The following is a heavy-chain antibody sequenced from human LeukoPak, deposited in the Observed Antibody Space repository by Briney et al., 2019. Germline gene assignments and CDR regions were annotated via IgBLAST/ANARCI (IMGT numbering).Heavy chain of an antibody. J-gene: IGHJ4*02. CDR3: AKVLDY. CDR1: GFTFSNYW. CDR2: IKSDGTST. Sequence: GGSLRLSCTASGFTFSNYWMQWVRQAPGEGLVWVSRIKSDGTSTTHADSVRGRFTISRDNATNTLYLQMNSLRAEDTAIYYCAKVLDYWGQGTLVTVSS. V-gene: IGHV3-74*03.